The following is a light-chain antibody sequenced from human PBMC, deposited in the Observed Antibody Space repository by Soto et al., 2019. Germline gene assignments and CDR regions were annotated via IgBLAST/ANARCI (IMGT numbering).Light chain of an antibody. Sequence: DIQMTQSPSTLSASVGDRVTITCRASQSIDICLAWYQQRPGKAPKLLIYRASTLESGVPSRFSGSGSGTEFTLTISSLQPDDFATYYCQQYSHYYTFGQGTKLEI. CDR3: QQYSHYYT. J-gene: IGKJ2*01. CDR1: QSIDIC. CDR2: RAS. V-gene: IGKV1-5*03.